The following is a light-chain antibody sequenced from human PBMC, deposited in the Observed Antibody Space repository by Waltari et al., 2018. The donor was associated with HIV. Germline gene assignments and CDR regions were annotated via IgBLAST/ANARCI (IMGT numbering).Light chain of an antibody. Sequence: VLTQPPSTSASLAASVKLTCTLTSEHRGYANALPQQQRAKGSRLLMRVNSDGSHIKGAGIPDRFSGSGSGAERSLTISSLQSDDEADYYCQTWRTGLHVVFGGGTKLTVL. V-gene: IGLV4-69*01. CDR3: QTWRTGLHVV. CDR2: VNSDGSH. CDR1: SEHRGYA. J-gene: IGLJ3*02.